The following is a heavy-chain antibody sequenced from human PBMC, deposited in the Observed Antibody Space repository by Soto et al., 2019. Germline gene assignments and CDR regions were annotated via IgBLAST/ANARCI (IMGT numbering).Heavy chain of an antibody. D-gene: IGHD3-22*01. Sequence: QITLKESGPTLVKPTQTLTLTCTFSGFSLSTSGVGVGWIRQPPGKALEWLALIYWDDDKRYSPSLRSRLTITKDTSKTQVVLTLTDRDPVDTATYSCAHRRFSSDTSGYFSGGFDSWGQGTLVTVSS. J-gene: IGHJ4*02. CDR2: IYWDDDK. V-gene: IGHV2-5*02. CDR3: AHRRFSSDTSGYFSGGFDS. CDR1: GFSLSTSGVG.